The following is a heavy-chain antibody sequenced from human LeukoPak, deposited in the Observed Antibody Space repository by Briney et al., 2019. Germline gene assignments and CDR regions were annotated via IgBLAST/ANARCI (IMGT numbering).Heavy chain of an antibody. Sequence: GGSLRLSCSASGFTFSSYAMHWVRQAPGKGLEYVSAISSNGGSTYYADSVKGRFTISRDNSKNTLYLQMSGLRAEDTAVYYCVKDPVDSSSWYYFDYWGQGTLVTVSS. J-gene: IGHJ4*02. CDR3: VKDPVDSSSWYYFDY. D-gene: IGHD6-13*01. CDR2: ISSNGGST. V-gene: IGHV3-64D*06. CDR1: GFTFSSYA.